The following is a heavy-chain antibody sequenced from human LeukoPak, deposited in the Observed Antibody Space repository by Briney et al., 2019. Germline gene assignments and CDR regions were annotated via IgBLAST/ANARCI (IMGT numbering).Heavy chain of an antibody. V-gene: IGHV1-18*01. CDR3: ARAKLIEYSSSEY. Sequence: GASVKVSCKASGSTFTSYGISWVRQAPGQGLEWMGWISAYDGNTNYAQKLQGRVTMTTDTSTSTAYMELRSPRSDDTAVYYCARAKLIEYSSSEYWGQGTLVTVSS. CDR1: GSTFTSYG. D-gene: IGHD6-6*01. J-gene: IGHJ4*02. CDR2: ISAYDGNT.